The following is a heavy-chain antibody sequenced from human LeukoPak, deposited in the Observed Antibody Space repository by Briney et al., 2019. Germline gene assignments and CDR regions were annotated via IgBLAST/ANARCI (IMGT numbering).Heavy chain of an antibody. D-gene: IGHD1-26*01. CDR1: GDSVSSNSAA. CDR3: ARDPVGGSTIFDY. V-gene: IGHV6-1*01. J-gene: IGHJ4*02. CDR2: TYYRSKWYY. Sequence: SQTLSLTCAISGDSVSSNSAAWNWIKQSPSRGLEWLGRTYYRSKWYYDYAVAVKSRISINPDTSKNQFSLQLSSVTPEDTAVYYCARDPVGGSTIFDYWGQGTLVTVSS.